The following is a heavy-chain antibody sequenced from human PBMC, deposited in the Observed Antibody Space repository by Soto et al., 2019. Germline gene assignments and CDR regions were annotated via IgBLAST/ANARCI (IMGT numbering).Heavy chain of an antibody. CDR1: EFTFGSYW. CDR2: ISGDGSST. Sequence: GSLRLSCAASEFTFGSYWRHWVRQSPGKGLVWVSRISGDGSSTNYADSVKGRFTISRDNAKNTVYLQIDSLRAEDTAVYYCARSLPGTYGAFDLWGQGTMVTVSS. J-gene: IGHJ3*01. CDR3: ARSLPGTYGAFDL. V-gene: IGHV3-74*01. D-gene: IGHD1-7*01.